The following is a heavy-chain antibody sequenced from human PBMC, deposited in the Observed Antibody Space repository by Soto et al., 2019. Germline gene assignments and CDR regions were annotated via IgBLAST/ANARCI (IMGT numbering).Heavy chain of an antibody. CDR2: IFSNDQT. Sequence: QVTLKESGPVLVKPTETLTLTCTASGFSISNTKMGVSWIRQPPGKALEWLAHIFSNDQTRFSTSLQSRLTTYKDNSKRRVVLIMTNMDPVDTATYYCARTDEGGSSNTPAGWFDTWGQGTLVTVSP. D-gene: IGHD4-4*01. CDR3: ARTDEGGSSNTPAGWFDT. CDR1: GFSISNTKMG. J-gene: IGHJ5*02. V-gene: IGHV2-26*01.